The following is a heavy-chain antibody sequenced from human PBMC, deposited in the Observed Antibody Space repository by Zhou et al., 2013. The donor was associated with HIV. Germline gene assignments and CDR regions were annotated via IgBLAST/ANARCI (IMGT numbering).Heavy chain of an antibody. Sequence: QVQLQESGPGLVKPSETLSLTCTVSGGSISSSSFYWGWIRQPPGKGLEWIGSIYYSGSTYYSPSLKSRVTISVDTSKNQFSLKLNSVTAADTAVYFCARGGYYYYGMDVWGQGTTVTVSS. J-gene: IGHJ6*02. D-gene: IGHD3-16*01. CDR1: GGSISSSSFY. CDR2: IYYSGST. V-gene: IGHV4-39*07. CDR3: ARGGYYYYGMDV.